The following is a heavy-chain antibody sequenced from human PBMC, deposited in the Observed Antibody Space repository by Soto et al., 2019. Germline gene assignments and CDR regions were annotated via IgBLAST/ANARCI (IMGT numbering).Heavy chain of an antibody. J-gene: IGHJ4*02. CDR2: VSFDGSNK. D-gene: IGHD3-9*01. V-gene: IGHV3-30*04. Sequence: GGSLRLSCAASGFTFSFYSMHWVRRAPGKGLEWVAVVSFDGSNKYYADSVKGRFTISRDNAKNSLYLQMNSLRAEDTAVYYCARGQYFDWLLQDFDYWGQGTLVTVSS. CDR1: GFTFSFYS. CDR3: ARGQYFDWLLQDFDY.